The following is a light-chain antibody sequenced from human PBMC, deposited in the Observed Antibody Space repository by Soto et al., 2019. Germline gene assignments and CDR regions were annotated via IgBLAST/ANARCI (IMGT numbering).Light chain of an antibody. Sequence: QSALTQPPSASGTPGQRVTISCSGSGSNIGSNFVSWYQQLPGAAPKLLMYNNNQRPSGVPDRFSGSMSGTSASLAVSGLQSEDEADYYCAAWDNSLNGVVFGGGTKSPS. CDR2: NNN. V-gene: IGLV1-44*01. J-gene: IGLJ2*01. CDR1: GSNIGSNF. CDR3: AAWDNSLNGVV.